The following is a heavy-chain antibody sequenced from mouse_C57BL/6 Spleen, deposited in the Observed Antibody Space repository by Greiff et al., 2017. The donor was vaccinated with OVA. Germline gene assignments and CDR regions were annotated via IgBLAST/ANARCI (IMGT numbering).Heavy chain of an antibody. Sequence: EVNVVESEGGLVQPGSSMKLSCTASGFTFSDYYMAWVRQVPEKGLEWVANINYDGSSTYYLDSLKSRFIISRDNAKNILYLQMSSLKSEDTATYYCARDLGDWYFDVWGTGTTVTVSS. CDR3: ARDLGDWYFDV. D-gene: IGHD3-3*01. CDR2: INYDGSST. V-gene: IGHV5-16*01. J-gene: IGHJ1*03. CDR1: GFTFSDYY.